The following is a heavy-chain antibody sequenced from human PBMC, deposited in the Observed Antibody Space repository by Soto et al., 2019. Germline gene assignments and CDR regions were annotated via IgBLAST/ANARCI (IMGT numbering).Heavy chain of an antibody. J-gene: IGHJ4*02. V-gene: IGHV4-59*12. D-gene: IGHD6-19*01. CDR2: IYYSGST. CDR3: ARDGWARPSLIPDY. CDR1: GGSISSYY. Sequence: PSETLSLTCTVSGGSISSYYWSWIRQPPGKGLEWIGYIYYSGSTNYNPSVKGRFTISRDNSKNTLYLQMNYLRAEDTAIYYCARDGWARPSLIPDYWGQGTLVTVSS.